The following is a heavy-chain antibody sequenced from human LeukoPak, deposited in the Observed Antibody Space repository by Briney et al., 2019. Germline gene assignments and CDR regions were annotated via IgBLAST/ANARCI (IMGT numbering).Heavy chain of an antibody. V-gene: IGHV4-59*08. CDR1: VDSSSRYH. CDR2: FHYSGIT. CDR3: ARHLGTSPDIAVAAWFDP. J-gene: IGHJ5*02. Sequence: SETLSLTCSVSVDSSSRYHWSWIRQPPGRGLEWIGYFHYSGITNYNPSLASRVTMSGDTSKSQFSLKLSSVTVADTAVYYCARHLGTSPDIAVAAWFDPWGQGTLVTVSS. D-gene: IGHD6-19*01.